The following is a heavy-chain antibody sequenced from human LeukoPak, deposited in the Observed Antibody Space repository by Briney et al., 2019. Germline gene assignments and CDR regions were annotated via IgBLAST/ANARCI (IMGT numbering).Heavy chain of an antibody. CDR2: IYYSGST. V-gene: IGHV4-39*07. CDR1: GGSISSSSYY. J-gene: IGHJ6*03. Sequence: PSETLSLTCTVSGGSISSSSYYWGWIRQPPGKGLEWIGSIYYSGSTYYNPSLKSRVTISVDTSKNQFSLKLSSVTAADTAVYYCARDFNWNYLRHYMDVWGKGTTVTVSS. D-gene: IGHD1-7*01. CDR3: ARDFNWNYLRHYMDV.